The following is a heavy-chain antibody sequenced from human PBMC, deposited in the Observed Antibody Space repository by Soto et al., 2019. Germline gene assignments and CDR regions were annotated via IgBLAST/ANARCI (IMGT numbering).Heavy chain of an antibody. Sequence: QVQLVQSGAEVKKPGSSVKVSCKASGGTFSSYAISWVRQAPGQGLEWMGGIIPIFGTANYAQKFQGRVTITADKSTSTAYMELSSLRSEDTAVYYCARDLQSGSVGGYSAGLYYYYYGMDVWGQGTTVTVSS. CDR2: IIPIFGTA. V-gene: IGHV1-69*06. CDR1: GGTFSSYA. J-gene: IGHJ6*02. D-gene: IGHD2-21*02. CDR3: ARDLQSGSVGGYSAGLYYYYYGMDV.